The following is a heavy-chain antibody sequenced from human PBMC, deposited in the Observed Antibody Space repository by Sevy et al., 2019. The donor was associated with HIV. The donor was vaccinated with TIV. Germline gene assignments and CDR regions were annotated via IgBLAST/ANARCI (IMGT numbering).Heavy chain of an antibody. Sequence: GGSLRLSCAASGFTFSNYGMNWVRQAPGKGLEWVAVIWSDGSNKYYADSVKGRVTISRDNSKNTLYLQMDSLRTEDTAVDHCASNGRGLASCTGDCQNAEYFQNWGQGTLVTVSS. V-gene: IGHV3-33*08. CDR2: IWSDGSNK. D-gene: IGHD2-21*01. J-gene: IGHJ1*01. CDR1: GFTFSNYG. CDR3: ASNGRGLASCTGDCQNAEYFQN.